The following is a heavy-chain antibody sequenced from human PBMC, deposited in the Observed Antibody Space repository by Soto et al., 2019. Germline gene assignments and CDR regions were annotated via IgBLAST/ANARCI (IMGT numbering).Heavy chain of an antibody. J-gene: IGHJ4*02. D-gene: IGHD3-10*01. CDR2: IIPFHGVT. CDR3: TRDWEITVSTWSFGGF. V-gene: IGHV1-69*08. CDR1: GGTFSPYT. Sequence: QVQLVQSGAEVKKPGSSVKVSCKASGGTFSPYTINWVRQAPGQGLEWRGRIIPFHGVTNYAQKCQARVTITADKSTSTAYMELIGLRFEDTAIYYCTRDWEITVSTWSFGGFWGRGTLVTVSS.